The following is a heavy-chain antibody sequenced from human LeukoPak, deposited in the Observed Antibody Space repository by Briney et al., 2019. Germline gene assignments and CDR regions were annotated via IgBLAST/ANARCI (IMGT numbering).Heavy chain of an antibody. CDR1: GFTVSSNY. CDR2: IYSGGST. Sequence: PGGSLRLSCAASGFTVSSNYMSWVRQAPGKGLEWASVIYSGGSTYYADSVKGRFTISRDNSKNTLYLQMNSLRAEDTAVYYCARDRQAVRGVIVYFDYWGQGTLVTVSS. V-gene: IGHV3-66*01. D-gene: IGHD3-10*01. CDR3: ARDRQAVRGVIVYFDY. J-gene: IGHJ4*02.